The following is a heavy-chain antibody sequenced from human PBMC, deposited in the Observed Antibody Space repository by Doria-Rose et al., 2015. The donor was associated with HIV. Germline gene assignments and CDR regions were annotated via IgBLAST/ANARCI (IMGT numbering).Heavy chain of an antibody. J-gene: IGHJ4*02. D-gene: IGHD6-13*01. V-gene: IGHV2-26*01. CDR1: GVSLSSPGMG. CDR2: IFSDDER. CDR3: ARIKSSRWYHKYYFDF. Sequence: QESGPVLVKPTETLTLTCTVSGVSLSSPGMGVSWIRQPPGRALEWHAHIFSDDERSYTTSLKSRLTISRGTSKSQVVLTMTDMDPVDTATYYCARIKSSRWYHKYYFDFWGQGTLVIVSA.